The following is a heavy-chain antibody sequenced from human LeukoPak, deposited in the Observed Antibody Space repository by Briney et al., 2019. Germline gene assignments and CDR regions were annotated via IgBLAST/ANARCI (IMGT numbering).Heavy chain of an antibody. CDR3: ARHGGGLLPQYSSSWYSLDY. Sequence: PSETLSLTCTVSGGSISSHYWSWIRQPPGKGLEWIGYFYYSGSTNYNPSLKSRATISVDTSKNQFSLKLSSVTAADTAVYYCARHGGGLLPQYSSSWYSLDYWGRGPLVPVSS. J-gene: IGHJ4*02. D-gene: IGHD6-13*01. V-gene: IGHV4-59*08. CDR1: GGSISSHY. CDR2: FYYSGST.